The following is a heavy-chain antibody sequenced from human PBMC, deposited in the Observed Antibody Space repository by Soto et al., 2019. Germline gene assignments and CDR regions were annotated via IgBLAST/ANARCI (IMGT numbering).Heavy chain of an antibody. D-gene: IGHD6-19*01. CDR1: GFTVSSNY. V-gene: IGHV3-53*01. J-gene: IGHJ5*02. CDR2: IYSGGIT. CDR3: ARVKAVASFWFDP. Sequence: GGSLRLSCAASGFTVSSNYMSWVRQAPGKGLEWVSVIYSGGITYYADSVKGRFTISRDNSKNTLYLQMNSLRAEDTAVYYCARVKAVASFWFDPWGQGSLATVSX.